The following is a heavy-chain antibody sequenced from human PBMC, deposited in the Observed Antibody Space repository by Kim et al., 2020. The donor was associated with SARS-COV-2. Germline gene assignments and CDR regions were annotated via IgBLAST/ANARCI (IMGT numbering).Heavy chain of an antibody. CDR3: ARDAVVGASRADAFDI. CDR1: GFTFSSYA. D-gene: IGHD1-26*01. J-gene: IGHJ3*02. V-gene: IGHV3-30*04. CDR2: ISYDGSNK. Sequence: GGSLRLSCAASGFTFSSYAMHWVRQAPGKGLEWVAVISYDGSNKYYADSVKGRFTISRDNSKNTLYLQMNSLRAEDTAVYYCARDAVVGASRADAFDIWG.